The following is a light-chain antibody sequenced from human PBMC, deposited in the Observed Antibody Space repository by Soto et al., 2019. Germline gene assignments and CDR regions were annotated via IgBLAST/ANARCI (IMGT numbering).Light chain of an antibody. Sequence: EFVFTQSPATLAFSPGERGILSCRASQSVAGSLAWYQQKPGQAPSLLLYDISTRAAAIPARFSGSGSGTDFPPPVSSLEPEEFALYDCQHRSNRITFGQGTRLEIK. CDR1: QSVAGS. CDR2: DIS. J-gene: IGKJ5*01. CDR3: QHRSNRIT. V-gene: IGKV3-11*01.